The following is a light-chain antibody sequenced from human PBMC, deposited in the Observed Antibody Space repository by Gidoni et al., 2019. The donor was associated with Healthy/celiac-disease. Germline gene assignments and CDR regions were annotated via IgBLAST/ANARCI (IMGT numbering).Light chain of an antibody. CDR1: QSVSSSY. CDR2: GAS. CDR3: QQYGSSPAAG. J-gene: IGKJ4*01. Sequence: ELVLTQSPGTLSLSPGESATLPCRASQSVSSSYLAWYQQKPGQAPRLLIYGASSRATGIPDRFSGSGSGTDFTLTISRLEPEDFAVYYCQQYGSSPAAGFGGGTKVEIK. V-gene: IGKV3-20*01.